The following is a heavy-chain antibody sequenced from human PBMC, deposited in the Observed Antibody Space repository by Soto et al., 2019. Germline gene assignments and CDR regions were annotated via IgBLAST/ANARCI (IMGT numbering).Heavy chain of an antibody. CDR1: GGSVSSGSYY. V-gene: IGHV4-61*01. CDR2: IYYSGST. J-gene: IGHJ4*02. Sequence: SETLSLTCTVSGGSVSSGSYYWSWIRQPTGNGLEWIGYIYYSGSTNYNPSLKSRVTISVDTSKNQFSLKLSSVTAADTAVYYCARHTVPNYYFDYWGQGTLVTVSS. CDR3: ARHTVPNYYFDY. D-gene: IGHD2-2*01.